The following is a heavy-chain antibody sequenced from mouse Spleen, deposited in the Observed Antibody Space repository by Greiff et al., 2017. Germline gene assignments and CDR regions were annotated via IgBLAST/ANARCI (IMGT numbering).Heavy chain of an antibody. CDR3: ARNWDLTSFAY. J-gene: IGHJ3*01. CDR1: GFSLTSYG. CDR2: IWSGGST. V-gene: IGHV2-2*01. Sequence: VKLVESGPGLVQPSQSLSITCTVSGFSLTSYGVHWVRQSPGKGLEWLGVIWSGGSTDYNAAFISRLSISKDNSKSQVFFKMNSLQADDTAIYYCARNWDLTSFAYWGQGTLVTVSA. D-gene: IGHD4-1*01.